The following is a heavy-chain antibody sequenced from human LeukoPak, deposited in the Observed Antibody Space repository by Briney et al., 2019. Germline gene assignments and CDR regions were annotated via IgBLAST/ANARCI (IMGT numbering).Heavy chain of an antibody. CDR1: GFSVSTYG. D-gene: IGHD5-12*01. J-gene: IGHJ6*03. V-gene: IGHV3-23*01. Sequence: PGGSLRLSCAGSGFSVSTYGMNWVRQAPGKGLEWVAGIYGSGAITYYADSVKGRFTISRDSSKNTVSLQMNSLRADDTAVYYCAKDAVATFYYYYYMDVWGKGTTVTVSS. CDR3: AKDAVATFYYYYYMDV. CDR2: IYGSGAIT.